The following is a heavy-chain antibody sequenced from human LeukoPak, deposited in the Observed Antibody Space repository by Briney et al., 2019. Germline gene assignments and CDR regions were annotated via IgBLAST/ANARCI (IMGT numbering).Heavy chain of an antibody. CDR3: ARVWGSSSDY. CDR1: GYSISSGYY. CDR2: IYHSGST. J-gene: IGHJ4*02. Sequence: PSETLSLTCTVSGYSISSGYYWGWIRQPPGKGLEWIGSIYHSGSTYYNPSLKSRVTISVDTSKNQFSLKLSSVTAADTAVYYCARVWGSSSDYWGQGTLVTVSS. D-gene: IGHD6-6*01. V-gene: IGHV4-38-2*02.